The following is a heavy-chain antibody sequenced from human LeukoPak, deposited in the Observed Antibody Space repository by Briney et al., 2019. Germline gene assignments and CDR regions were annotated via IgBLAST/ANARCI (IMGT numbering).Heavy chain of an antibody. CDR1: GFTFSDSY. D-gene: IGHD3-22*01. J-gene: IGHJ4*02. CDR2: IGTAGDT. CDR3: ARAYGRGSGYSL. Sequence: GGSLRLSCAASGFTFSDSYMTWVRQATGKGLEWVSAIGTAGDTYYPGSVKGRFTISRENAKNSLYLQMNSLRAGDTAVYYCARAYGRGSGYSLWGQGTLVTVSS. V-gene: IGHV3-13*01.